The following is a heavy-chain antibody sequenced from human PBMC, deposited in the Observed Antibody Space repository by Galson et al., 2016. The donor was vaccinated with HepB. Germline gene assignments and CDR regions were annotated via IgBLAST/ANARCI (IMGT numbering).Heavy chain of an antibody. CDR3: AKDDGMGY. D-gene: IGHD1-14*01. CDR2: MLYDGSNE. CDR1: GFTFSSYA. J-gene: IGHJ4*02. V-gene: IGHV3-30*18. Sequence: SLRLSCAASGFTFSSYAMSWVRQAPDKGLEWVAAMLYDGSNEKYADSVKGRFTISRDNSKNTVYLQMNSLRREDTALYFCAKDDGMGYWGQGTLVSVSS.